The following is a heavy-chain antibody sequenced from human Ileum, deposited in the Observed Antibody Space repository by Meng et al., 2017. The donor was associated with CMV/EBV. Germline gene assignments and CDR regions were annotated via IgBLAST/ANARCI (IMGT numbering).Heavy chain of an antibody. CDR1: GGPFSGYY. Sequence: QVQLQQGGAGLLKPSETLSLTCAVYGGPFSGYYWTWIRQSPGRGLEWIGEIDHSGSTNCIPSLKSRVTMSVDTPNNQFSLKLSSVTAADTAVYYCARGRWRGYISGYMYNWFDPWGQGTLVTVSS. CDR3: ARGRWRGYISGYMYNWFDP. J-gene: IGHJ5*02. CDR2: IDHSGST. D-gene: IGHD5-18*01. V-gene: IGHV4-34*01.